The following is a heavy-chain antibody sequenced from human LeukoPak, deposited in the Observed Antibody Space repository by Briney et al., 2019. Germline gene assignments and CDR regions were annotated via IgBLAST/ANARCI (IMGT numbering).Heavy chain of an antibody. J-gene: IGHJ3*02. Sequence: SETLSLTCTVSGGSISSYYWNWIRQPPGKGLEWIGYIYNSGSTNYNPSLKSRVTISVDTSKNHFSLKLSSVTAADTAVHYCARHELRSSGAFDIWGQGTMVTVSS. D-gene: IGHD3-10*01. V-gene: IGHV4-59*08. CDR3: ARHELRSSGAFDI. CDR1: GGSISSYY. CDR2: IYNSGST.